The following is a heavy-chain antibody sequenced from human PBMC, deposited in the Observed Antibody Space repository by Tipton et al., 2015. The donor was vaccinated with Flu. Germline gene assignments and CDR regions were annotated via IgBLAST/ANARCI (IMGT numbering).Heavy chain of an antibody. Sequence: SLRLSCAASGFTFSSYWMTWVRQAPGKGLEWVANINQDGSVKYYVDSVKGRFSISRDNAKNSLYLQMNSLTVEDTAMYYCVRDDYGPAGPWGQGTLVTVSS. CDR1: GFTFSSYW. CDR3: VRDDYGPAGP. J-gene: IGHJ5*02. D-gene: IGHD4/OR15-4a*01. CDR2: INQDGSVK. V-gene: IGHV3-7*01.